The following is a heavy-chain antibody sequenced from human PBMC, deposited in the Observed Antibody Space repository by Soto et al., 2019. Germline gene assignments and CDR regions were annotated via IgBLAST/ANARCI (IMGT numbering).Heavy chain of an antibody. Sequence: SQTRSLTCAGYGGSFSGYYGSWIRQPPGKGLEWIGEINHSGSTNYNPSLKSRVTISVDTSKNQFSLKLSSVTAADTAVYYCARGGYYGSGSLYWGQGTLVTVSS. CDR1: GGSFSGYY. V-gene: IGHV4-34*01. CDR2: INHSGST. CDR3: ARGGYYGSGSLY. J-gene: IGHJ4*02. D-gene: IGHD3-10*01.